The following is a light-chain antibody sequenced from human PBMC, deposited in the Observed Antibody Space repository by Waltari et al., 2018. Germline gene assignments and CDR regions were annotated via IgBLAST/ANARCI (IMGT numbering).Light chain of an antibody. J-gene: IGLJ3*02. Sequence: QTVVTQEPSFSVSPGGTVTLTCGLSSGSVSTSYYPSWYQQAPGQAPRALLYNTNTRPSGVPDRLSGSILGNKAALTITGAQADDESDYYCVLFMGSGIWVFGGGTKLTVL. V-gene: IGLV8-61*01. CDR3: VLFMGSGIWV. CDR2: NTN. CDR1: SGSVSTSYY.